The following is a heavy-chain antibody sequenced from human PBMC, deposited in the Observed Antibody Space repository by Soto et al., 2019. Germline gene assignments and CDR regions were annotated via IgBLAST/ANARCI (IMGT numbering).Heavy chain of an antibody. Sequence: PSETLSLTCTVSGGSISSSSYYWGWIRQPPGKGLEWIGSIYYSGSTYYNPSLKSRVTISVDTSKNQFSLKRSSVTAADTAVYYCARHPPAPLAVAGYWYFDLWGRGTLVTVSS. J-gene: IGHJ2*01. CDR1: GGSISSSSYY. CDR3: ARHPPAPLAVAGYWYFDL. V-gene: IGHV4-39*01. D-gene: IGHD6-19*01. CDR2: IYYSGST.